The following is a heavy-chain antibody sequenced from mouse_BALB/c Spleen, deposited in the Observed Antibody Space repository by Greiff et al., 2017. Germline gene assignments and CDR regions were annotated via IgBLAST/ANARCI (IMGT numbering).Heavy chain of an antibody. D-gene: IGHD2-4*01. J-gene: IGHJ3*01. CDR1: GYTFTSYY. Sequence: QVQLQQSGPELVKPGASVKMSCKASGYTFTSYYIHWVKQRPGQGLEWIGWIYPGDGSTKYNEKFKGKTTLTADKSSSTAYMLLSSLTSEDSAIYFCARASTMITTWFAYWGQGTLVTVSA. CDR3: ARASTMITTWFAY. V-gene: IGHV1S56*01. CDR2: IYPGDGST.